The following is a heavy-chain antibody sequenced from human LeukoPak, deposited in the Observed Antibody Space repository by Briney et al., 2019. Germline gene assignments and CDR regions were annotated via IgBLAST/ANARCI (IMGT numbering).Heavy chain of an antibody. CDR2: IYYSGST. CDR1: GGSTSSSSYY. J-gene: IGHJ5*02. D-gene: IGHD3-10*01. CDR3: ARLRFGELKKRNWFDP. V-gene: IGHV4-39*01. Sequence: SETLSLTCTVSGGSTSSSSYYWGWIRQPPGKGLEWIGSIYYSGSTYYNPSLKSRVTISVDTSKNQFSLKLSSVTAADTAVYYCARLRFGELKKRNWFDPWGQGTLVTVSS.